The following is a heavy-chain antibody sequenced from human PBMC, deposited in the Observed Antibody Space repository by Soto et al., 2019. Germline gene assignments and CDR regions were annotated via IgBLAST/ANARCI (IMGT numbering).Heavy chain of an antibody. CDR1: GGSISSGYHY. V-gene: IGHV4-31*03. Sequence: QVQLQESGPGLVKPSQTLSLTCTVSGGSISSGYHYWSWIRQHPGKGLEWIGHIYYSGSTYYNPSPKSRVSISVDTSKNQFSLKLSSVTAADTAVYYCASQTTVTTVASDLYYFDYWGKGTLVTVSS. CDR3: ASQTTVTTVASDLYYFDY. D-gene: IGHD4-17*01. J-gene: IGHJ4*02. CDR2: IYYSGST.